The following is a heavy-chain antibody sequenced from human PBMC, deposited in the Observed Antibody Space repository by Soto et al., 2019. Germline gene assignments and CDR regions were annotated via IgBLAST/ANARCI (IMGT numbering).Heavy chain of an antibody. CDR1: GYIFTSYG. CDR3: AREAYYDYIWGSYDY. CDR2: ISAYNGNT. Sequence: GASVKVSCKASGYIFTSYGISWVRQAPGQGLEWMGWISAYNGNTNYAQKFQGRVTITRDTSTSTAYMELSSLRSEDTAVYYCAREAYYDYIWGSYDYWGQGTLVTVSS. V-gene: IGHV1-18*01. D-gene: IGHD3-16*01. J-gene: IGHJ4*02.